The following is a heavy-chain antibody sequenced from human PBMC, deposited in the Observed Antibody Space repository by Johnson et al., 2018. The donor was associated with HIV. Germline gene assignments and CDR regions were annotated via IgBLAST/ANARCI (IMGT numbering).Heavy chain of an antibody. V-gene: IGHV3-30-3*01. CDR1: GFTFSNYP. D-gene: IGHD6-6*01. J-gene: IGHJ3*02. CDR3: AKDSNRWEQLAYAFDI. CDR2: ISYDGSNK. Sequence: QVQLVESGGGVVQPGRSLRLSCAASGFTFSNYPMHWVRQAPGKGLEWVAVISYDGSNKYYADSVKGRFTISRDNSKNTLYLQMNSLRPEDTAVYYCAKDSNRWEQLAYAFDIWGQGTMVTVSS.